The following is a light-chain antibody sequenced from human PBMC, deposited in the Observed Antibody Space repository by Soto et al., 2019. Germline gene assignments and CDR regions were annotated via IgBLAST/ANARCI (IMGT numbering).Light chain of an antibody. J-gene: IGLJ6*01. CDR2: EGI. CDR3: CSYVGATTYV. V-gene: IGLV2-23*01. CDR1: SNTIGGYNV. Sequence: QSALTQPASVSGSSGQSITISCTGSSNTIGGYNVVSWYQQHPGKAPKVIIYEGIKRPSGVSNRFSGAISGSTASLTISGLQAEDEADYYCCSYVGATTYVFGSGTKLTVL.